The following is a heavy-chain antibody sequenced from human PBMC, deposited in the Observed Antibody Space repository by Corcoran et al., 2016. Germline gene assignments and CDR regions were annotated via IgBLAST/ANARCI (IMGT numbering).Heavy chain of an antibody. J-gene: IGHJ4*02. Sequence: EVQLVESGGVVVQPGGSLRLSCAASGFIFDEYTMHWVRQAPGKGLEWVSVINWDGGGTYYADSVKGRFTISRDNSKNSLYLQMNSLRSEDTALYYCAKVVDKYISSPPFDYWGQGTRVTVSS. CDR1: GFIFDEYT. CDR2: INWDGGGT. V-gene: IGHV3-43*01. CDR3: AKVVDKYISSPPFDY. D-gene: IGHD6-6*01.